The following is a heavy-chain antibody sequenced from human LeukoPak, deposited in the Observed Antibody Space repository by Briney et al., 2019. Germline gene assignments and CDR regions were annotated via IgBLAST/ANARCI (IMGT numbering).Heavy chain of an antibody. J-gene: IGHJ4*02. Sequence: SETLSLTCAVYGGSFSGYYWSWIRQPPGKGLEWIGEISHSGSTNYNPSLKSRVTISVDTSKNQFSLKLSSVTAADTAVYYCARGGDSSGSKGDDYWGQGTLVTVSS. CDR1: GGSFSGYY. CDR3: ARGGDSSGSKGDDY. D-gene: IGHD3-22*01. V-gene: IGHV4-34*01. CDR2: ISHSGST.